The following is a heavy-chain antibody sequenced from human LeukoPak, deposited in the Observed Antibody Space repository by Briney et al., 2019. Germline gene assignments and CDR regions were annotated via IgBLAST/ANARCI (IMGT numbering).Heavy chain of an antibody. D-gene: IGHD2-2*01. V-gene: IGHV4-59*01. CDR2: IYYSGST. CDR1: GGSISSYY. J-gene: IGHJ6*02. CDR3: ARGGTNTSWTLWNCYYYGMDV. Sequence: SETLSLTCTVSGGSISSYYWSWIRQPPGKGLEWIGYIYYSGSTNYNPSLKSRVTISVDTSKNQFSLKLSSVTAADTAVYYCARGGTNTSWTLWNCYYYGMDVWGQGTTVTVSS.